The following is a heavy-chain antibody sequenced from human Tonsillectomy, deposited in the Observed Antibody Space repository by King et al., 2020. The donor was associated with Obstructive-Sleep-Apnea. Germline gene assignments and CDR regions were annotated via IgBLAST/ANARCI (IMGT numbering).Heavy chain of an antibody. CDR1: GFTFSSYW. D-gene: IGHD2-15*01. Sequence: VQLVESGGGLVQPGGSLRLSCAVSGFTFSSYWMHWVRQAPGKGLVWGSRINNDGSSTIYADSVKGRFPISRDNAKNTLYLQMNSLRAEDTAVYYCARGRGGGSCDYWGQGTLVTVSS. CDR3: ARGRGGGSCDY. CDR2: INNDGSST. V-gene: IGHV3-74*01. J-gene: IGHJ4*02.